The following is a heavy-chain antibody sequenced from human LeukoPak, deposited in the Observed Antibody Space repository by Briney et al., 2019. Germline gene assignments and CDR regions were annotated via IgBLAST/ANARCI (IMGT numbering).Heavy chain of an antibody. Sequence: ASVKVSCKTSGYTFVNYAINWVRQAPGQGLEWMGWISSYDDNTNYAQKFQGRVTMTTDTSTSTAYMELRSLRSDDTGVYYCARGGMATISPQYFQNWGQGSLVTVSS. CDR3: ARGGMATISPQYFQN. CDR2: ISSYDDNT. CDR1: GYTFVNYA. V-gene: IGHV1-18*04. J-gene: IGHJ1*01. D-gene: IGHD5-24*01.